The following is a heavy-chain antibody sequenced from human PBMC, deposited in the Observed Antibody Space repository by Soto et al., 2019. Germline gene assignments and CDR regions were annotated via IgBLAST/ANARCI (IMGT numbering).Heavy chain of an antibody. V-gene: IGHV4-59*01. J-gene: IGHJ4*02. Sequence: ETLSLTCTVSGGSMRNYFWTWIRQPPGKGLEWIGYIHYSGTTSFFPSYNPSLRSRVTISEDTSKNQFSLKLLSVTTADTAVYFCAAGEASSRNLAPYDLDFWGQGTLVTVSS. CDR1: GGSMRNYF. CDR2: IHYSGTT. D-gene: IGHD6-13*01. CDR3: AAGEASSRNLAPYDLDF.